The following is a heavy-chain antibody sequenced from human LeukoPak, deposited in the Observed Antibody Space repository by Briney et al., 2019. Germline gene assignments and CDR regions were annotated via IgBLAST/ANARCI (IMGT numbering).Heavy chain of an antibody. CDR3: ARVFAVVTAIPFDY. Sequence: SETLSLTCTVSGGSISTSNYYWGWIRQPPGKGLEWIGSIYYSGSTYYNPSLKSRVTISVDTSRNQFSLKLSSVTAADTAVYYCARVFAVVTAIPFDYWGQGTLVTVSS. CDR2: IYYSGST. J-gene: IGHJ4*02. D-gene: IGHD2-21*02. CDR1: GGSISTSNYY. V-gene: IGHV4-39*07.